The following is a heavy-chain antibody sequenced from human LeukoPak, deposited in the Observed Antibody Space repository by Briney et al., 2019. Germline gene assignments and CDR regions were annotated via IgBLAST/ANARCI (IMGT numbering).Heavy chain of an antibody. CDR3: AGTGSYRDAFDI. D-gene: IGHD7-27*01. V-gene: IGHV4-61*02. CDR2: IYTSGST. J-gene: IGHJ3*02. Sequence: SQTLSLTCTVSGGSISSGSYFWSWIRQPAGKGLEWIGRIYTSGSTNYNPSLKSRVTISVDTSKNQFSLKLNSVTAADTAVYYCAGTGSYRDAFDIWGQGTMVTVSS. CDR1: GGSISSGSYF.